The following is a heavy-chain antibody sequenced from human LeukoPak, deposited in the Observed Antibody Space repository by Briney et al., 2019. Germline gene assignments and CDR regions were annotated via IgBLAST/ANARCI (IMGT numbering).Heavy chain of an antibody. V-gene: IGHV3-21*01. CDR3: ARGGVGATHRYFDY. CDR1: GFTFSSYS. J-gene: IGHJ4*02. Sequence: GGSLRLSCAASGFTFSSYSMNWVRQAPGKGLEWVSSISSSSSYIYYADSVKGRFTISRDNAKNSLYLQMNSLRAEDTAVYYCARGGVGATHRYFDYWGQGTLVTVSS. D-gene: IGHD1-26*01. CDR2: ISSSSSYI.